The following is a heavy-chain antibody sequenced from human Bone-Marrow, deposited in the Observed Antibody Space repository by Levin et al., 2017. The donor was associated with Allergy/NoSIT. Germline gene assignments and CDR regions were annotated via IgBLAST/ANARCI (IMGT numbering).Heavy chain of an antibody. J-gene: IGHJ4*02. V-gene: IGHV3-7*01. CDR3: ARDSNLRYYFDY. Sequence: ETLSLTCAASGFTFSSYWMSWVRQSPGKGLEWVANIKHDGSEKYYVDSVKGRFTISRDNAKNSLYLQINSLRAEDTAVYYCARDSNLRYYFDYWGQGTLVTVSS. D-gene: IGHD4-17*01. CDR1: GFTFSSYW. CDR2: IKHDGSEK.